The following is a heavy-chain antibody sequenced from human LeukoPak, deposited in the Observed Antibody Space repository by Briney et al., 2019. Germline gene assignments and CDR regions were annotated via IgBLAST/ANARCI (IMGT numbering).Heavy chain of an antibody. CDR2: ISSSGSTI. CDR1: GFTFSSYE. CDR3: ARGTTLYYYYMDV. D-gene: IGHD2/OR15-2a*01. J-gene: IGHJ6*03. V-gene: IGHV3-48*03. Sequence: GGSLRLSCAASGFTFSSYEMNWVRQAPGKGLEWVSYISSSGSTIYYADSVKGRFTISRDNAKNSLYLQMNSLRAEDTAVYYCARGTTLYYYYMDVWGKGTTVTVSS.